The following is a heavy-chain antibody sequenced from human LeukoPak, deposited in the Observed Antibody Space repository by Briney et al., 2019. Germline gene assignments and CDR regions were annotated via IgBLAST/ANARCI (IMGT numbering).Heavy chain of an antibody. D-gene: IGHD4-17*01. CDR1: GFTFSDHY. J-gene: IGHJ4*02. V-gene: IGHV3-72*01. CDR3: ARDIGGDYGYYFDY. Sequence: GGSLRVSCAASGFTFSDHYMDWVRQAPGKGLEWVGRTRNKANSYTTEYAASVKGRFTISRDDSKNSLYLQMNSLKTEDTAVYYCARDIGGDYGYYFDYWGQGTLVTVSS. CDR2: TRNKANSYTT.